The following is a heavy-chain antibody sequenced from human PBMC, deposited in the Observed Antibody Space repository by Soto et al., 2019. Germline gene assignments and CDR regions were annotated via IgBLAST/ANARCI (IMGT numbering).Heavy chain of an antibody. Sequence: SETLSLTCTVSGGSISSYYWSWIRQPPGKGLEWIGYIYYSGSTNYNPSLKSRVAISVDTSKNQFSLKLSSVTAADTAVYYCARVTPYSSRSYYYYGMDVWGQGTTVTVSS. D-gene: IGHD6-13*01. J-gene: IGHJ6*02. CDR2: IYYSGST. CDR3: ARVTPYSSRSYYYYGMDV. V-gene: IGHV4-59*01. CDR1: GGSISSYY.